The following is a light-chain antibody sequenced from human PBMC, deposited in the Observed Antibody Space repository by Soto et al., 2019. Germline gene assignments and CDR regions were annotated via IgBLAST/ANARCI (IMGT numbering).Light chain of an antibody. Sequence: QPALTHPASVYGAARQWLNISCNRASSDVGGYNYVSWYQHHPGKAPKLIIYDVSNRPSGVSNPFSGSKSGNTASLTISGLQPEDEADYYCSSYTTSNTRQIVFGTGTKVTVL. J-gene: IGLJ1*01. CDR2: DVS. CDR1: SSDVGGYNY. CDR3: SSYTTSNTRQIV. V-gene: IGLV2-14*03.